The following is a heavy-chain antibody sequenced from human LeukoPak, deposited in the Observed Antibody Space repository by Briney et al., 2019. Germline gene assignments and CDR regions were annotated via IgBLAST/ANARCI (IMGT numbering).Heavy chain of an antibody. D-gene: IGHD3-22*01. J-gene: IGHJ6*02. V-gene: IGHV3-74*01. CDR3: ARDMYYYNSSAFYHYYYGMDV. Sequence: GGSLRLSCAASGFTFSNCWMHWVRQAPGRGLEWVSRIQSDGRTTSYADSVKGRFTISRDNAKNTLYLQMYSLRAEDTAVYYCARDMYYYNSSAFYHYYYGMDVWGQGTTVTVSS. CDR2: IQSDGRTT. CDR1: GFTFSNCW.